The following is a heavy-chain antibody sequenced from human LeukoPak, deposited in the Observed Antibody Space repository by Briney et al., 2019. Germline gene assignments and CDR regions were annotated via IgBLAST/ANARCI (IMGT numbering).Heavy chain of an antibody. CDR1: GGSFSNYY. V-gene: IGHV4-34*01. CDR3: AKVYSSGPKDGL. CDR2: INHGRHN. D-gene: IGHD4-11*01. Sequence: PSETLSLTCAVYGGSFSNYYWSWIRQPPGKGLEWIGEINHGRHNNHDPSLKSRVTISRDTSKNPFSLQLTSVTAADTAVYYCAKVYSSGPKDGLWGQGTLVTVSS. J-gene: IGHJ4*02.